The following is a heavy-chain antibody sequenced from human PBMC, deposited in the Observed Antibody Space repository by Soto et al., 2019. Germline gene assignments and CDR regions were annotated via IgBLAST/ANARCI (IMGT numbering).Heavy chain of an antibody. V-gene: IGHV1-69*02. D-gene: IGHD4-4*01. CDR3: AVTPTVTLYILDY. CDR2: IIPILGIA. J-gene: IGHJ4*02. Sequence: GASVKVSCKASGGTFSSYTISWVRQAPGQGLEWMGRIIPILGIANYAQKFQGRVTITADKSTSTAYMELSSLRSEDTAVYYCAVTPTVTLYILDYWAQRTLVIVSS. CDR1: GGTFSSYT.